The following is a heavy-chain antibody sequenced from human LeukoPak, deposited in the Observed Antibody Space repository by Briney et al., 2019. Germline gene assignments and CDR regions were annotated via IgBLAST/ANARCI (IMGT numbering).Heavy chain of an antibody. CDR3: ARVHVLLWFGELLPDAFDI. D-gene: IGHD3-10*01. Sequence: SETLSLTCTVSGGSISSYYWSWIRQPAGKGLEWIGRIYTSGSTNYNPSLKSRVTMSVDTSKNQFSLKLSSVTAADTAVYYCARVHVLLWFGELLPDAFDIWGQGTMVTVSS. CDR1: GGSISSYY. V-gene: IGHV4-4*07. J-gene: IGHJ3*02. CDR2: IYTSGST.